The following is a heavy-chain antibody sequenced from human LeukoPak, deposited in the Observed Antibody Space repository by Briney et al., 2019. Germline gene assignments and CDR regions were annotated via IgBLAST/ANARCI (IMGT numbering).Heavy chain of an antibody. J-gene: IGHJ4*02. CDR3: ARLPYGDYVDY. Sequence: SETLSLTCTVSGGSISSSSYYWSWIRQPPGKGLEWIGYIYYSGSTNYNPSLKSRVTISVDTSKNQFSLKLSSVTAADTAVYYCARLPYGDYVDYWGQGTLVTVSS. CDR2: IYYSGST. D-gene: IGHD4-17*01. CDR1: GGSISSSSYY. V-gene: IGHV4-61*05.